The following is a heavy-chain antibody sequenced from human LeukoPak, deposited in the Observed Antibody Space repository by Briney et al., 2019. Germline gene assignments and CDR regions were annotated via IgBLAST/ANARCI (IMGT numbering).Heavy chain of an antibody. V-gene: IGHV4-4*07. CDR1: GGPISRYY. CDR3: AREGEIPYSYYCMDV. CDR2: GYIGGNT. J-gene: IGHJ6*03. Sequence: PSETMSLTCSVSGGPISRYYWSWVRQPAGKGLEWIGRGYIGGNTNYNPSLKSRVTVSIDTSKNQLSLKVTSVTAADTAVYYCAREGEIPYSYYCMDVWGKGTTVTVSS. D-gene: IGHD2-2*01.